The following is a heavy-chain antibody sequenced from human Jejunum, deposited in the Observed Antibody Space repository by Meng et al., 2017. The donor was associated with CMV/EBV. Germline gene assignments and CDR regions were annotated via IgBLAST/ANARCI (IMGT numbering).Heavy chain of an antibody. J-gene: IGHJ4*02. D-gene: IGHD3-10*01. Sequence: QPALEESGPVLGKPSETLSLTCTMSGASISDSSYYWGWIRQPPGKGLEWIGSVYYSGSTYYNPSLESRVTISVDTSKNQFSLKLTSVTAADTATYYCARDPTPDGSDYWGRGTLVTVSS. CDR1: GASISDSSYY. CDR3: ARDPTPDGSDY. V-gene: IGHV4-39*07. CDR2: VYYSGST.